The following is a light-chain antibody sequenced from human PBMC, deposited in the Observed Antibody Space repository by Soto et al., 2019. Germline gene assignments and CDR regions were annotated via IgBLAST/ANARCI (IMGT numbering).Light chain of an antibody. J-gene: IGKJ4*01. Sequence: EIVLTQSPATLSVSQGERATLSCRASESVSNNLAWYQQKPDQAPRLLIFGASARATGIPARFSGSGSGTEFTLTISSLQSEDFAVYYCQQYNKWPLTFGGGTKVEIK. CDR2: GAS. CDR3: QQYNKWPLT. CDR1: ESVSNN. V-gene: IGKV3-15*01.